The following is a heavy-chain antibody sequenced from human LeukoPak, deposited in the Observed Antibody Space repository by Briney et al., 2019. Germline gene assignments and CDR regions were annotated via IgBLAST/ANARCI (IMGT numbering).Heavy chain of an antibody. D-gene: IGHD2-2*01. Sequence: PGGSLRLSCAASGFTFSSYGMHWVRQAPGKGLEWVAFIRYDGSNKYYADSVKGRFTISRDNSKNTLYLQMNSLRAEDTAVYYCANGGPAAPYSDYWGQGTLVTVSS. CDR1: GFTFSSYG. V-gene: IGHV3-30*02. CDR3: ANGGPAAPYSDY. CDR2: IRYDGSNK. J-gene: IGHJ4*02.